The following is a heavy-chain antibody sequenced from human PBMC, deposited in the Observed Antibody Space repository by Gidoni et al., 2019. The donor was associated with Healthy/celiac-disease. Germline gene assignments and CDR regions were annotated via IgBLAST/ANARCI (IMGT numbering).Heavy chain of an antibody. Sequence: QVQLQQWGAGLLKPSATLSLTCAVYGGSFSGYYWSWIRQPPGKGLEWIGEINHIGRTNYNPSLKRRVTISVDTSKNQFSLKLSSVTAADTAVYYCARTLKVTTSRGFDPWGQGTLVTVSS. CDR1: GGSFSGYY. J-gene: IGHJ5*02. CDR2: INHIGRT. D-gene: IGHD4-17*01. CDR3: ARTLKVTTSRGFDP. V-gene: IGHV4-34*01.